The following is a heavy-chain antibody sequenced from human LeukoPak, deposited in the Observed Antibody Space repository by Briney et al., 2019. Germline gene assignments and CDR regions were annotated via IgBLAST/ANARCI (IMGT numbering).Heavy chain of an antibody. CDR3: ARERSGYYPSFFDY. V-gene: IGHV3-53*01. J-gene: IGHJ4*02. CDR1: GFTVSSNY. CDR2: IYSGGST. D-gene: IGHD3-22*01. Sequence: GGFLRLSCAASGFTVSSNYMSWVRQAPGKGLEWVSVIYSGGSTYYADSVKGRFTISRDNSKNTLYLQMNSLRAEDTAVYYCARERSGYYPSFFDYWGQGTLVTVSS.